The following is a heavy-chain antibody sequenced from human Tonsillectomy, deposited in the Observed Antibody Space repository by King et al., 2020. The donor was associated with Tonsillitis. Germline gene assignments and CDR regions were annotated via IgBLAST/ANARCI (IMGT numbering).Heavy chain of an antibody. CDR1: GYSISSGYY. Sequence: QLQESGPGLVKPSETLSLTCSVSGYSISSGYYWGWIRQPPGKGLEWIGSIYHRGSTYFNPSLSSRVTLSVDTSKNQFSLKLSSMTAADTAVYYCVRMAVVAFDYWGQGTLGTVSS. J-gene: IGHJ4*02. V-gene: IGHV4-38-2*02. CDR3: VRMAVVAFDY. CDR2: IYHRGST. D-gene: IGHD3-22*01.